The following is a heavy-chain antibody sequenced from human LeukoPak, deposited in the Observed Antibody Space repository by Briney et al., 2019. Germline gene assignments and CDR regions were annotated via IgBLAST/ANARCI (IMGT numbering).Heavy chain of an antibody. V-gene: IGHV1-69*06. CDR1: GGTFSSYA. D-gene: IGHD3-9*01. CDR3: ARDSTGYLYYYYGMDV. J-gene: IGHJ6*04. Sequence: SVKVSCKASGGTFSSYAISWVRRAPGRGLEWMGGIIPIFGTANYAQKFQGRVTITADKSTSTAYMELSSLRSEDTAVYYCARDSTGYLYYYYGMDVWGKGTTVTVSS. CDR2: IIPIFGTA.